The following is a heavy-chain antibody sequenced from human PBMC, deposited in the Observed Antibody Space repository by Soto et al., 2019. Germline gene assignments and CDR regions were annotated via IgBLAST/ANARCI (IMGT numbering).Heavy chain of an antibody. CDR3: ARDFCFQAEDGIRDSGPVSAFLLNRSSDL. J-gene: IGHJ2*01. CDR2: LYYSGST. Sequence: EKGLEWIGYLYYSGSTNYNPSLKSRVTISGDTSKNQFSLKLSSVTAADTAVYYCARDFCFQAEDGIRDSGPVSAFLLNRSSDL. V-gene: IGHV4-59*01. D-gene: IGHD3-9*01.